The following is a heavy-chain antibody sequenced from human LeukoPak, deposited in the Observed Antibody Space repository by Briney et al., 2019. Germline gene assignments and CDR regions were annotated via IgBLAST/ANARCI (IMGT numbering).Heavy chain of an antibody. V-gene: IGHV3-23*01. D-gene: IGHD3-9*01. J-gene: IGHJ4*02. Sequence: GGSLRLSWAASGFTFSSYVMSWVRQAPGKGLEWGSGVSGTGSSTYYADSVKGRFTISRDNSKNTLYLQMNSLRAEDTAVYYCAKDRGYDILTGYYKGPFDYWGQGTLVTVSS. CDR3: AKDRGYDILTGYYKGPFDY. CDR1: GFTFSSYV. CDR2: VSGTGSST.